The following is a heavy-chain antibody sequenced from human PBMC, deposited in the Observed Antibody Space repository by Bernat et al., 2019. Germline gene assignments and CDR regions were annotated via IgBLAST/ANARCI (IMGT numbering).Heavy chain of an antibody. Sequence: EVQLVESGGGLVKPGGSLRLSCAASGFTFSNAWMSWVRQAPGKRLEWVGRIKGRTDGGTTDYATPVKGRFTSSREESTNTLYLQMNSLKTEDTALYYCTTEVYGSGTPWGQGTMVTVSS. CDR3: TTEVYGSGTP. CDR1: GFTFSNAW. CDR2: IKGRTDGGTT. V-gene: IGHV3-15*01. J-gene: IGHJ3*01. D-gene: IGHD3-10*01.